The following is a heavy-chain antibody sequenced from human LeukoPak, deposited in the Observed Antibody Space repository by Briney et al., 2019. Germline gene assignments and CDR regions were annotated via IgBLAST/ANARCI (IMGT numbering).Heavy chain of an antibody. J-gene: IGHJ6*02. V-gene: IGHV1-18*01. CDR3: ARDWRYCSSTSCYSYGMDF. Sequence: ASVKVSCKASGYTFTSYGISWVRQAPGQGLEWMGWISGYNGYTHYAHNLQGRVTITADKSTSTAYMELSSLRSEDTAVYYCARDWRYCSSTSCYSYGMDFWGQGTTVTVSS. CDR2: ISGYNGYT. CDR1: GYTFTSYG. D-gene: IGHD2-2*01.